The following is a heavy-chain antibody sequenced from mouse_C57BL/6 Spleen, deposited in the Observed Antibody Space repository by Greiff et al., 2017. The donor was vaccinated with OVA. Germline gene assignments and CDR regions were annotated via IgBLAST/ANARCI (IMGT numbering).Heavy chain of an antibody. CDR2: IRSKSNNYAT. CDR3: VRHPERLRPAMDY. D-gene: IGHD3-2*02. CDR1: GFSFNTYA. V-gene: IGHV10-1*01. J-gene: IGHJ4*01. Sequence: EVQLVESGGGLVQPKGSLKLSCAASGFSFNTYAMNWVRQAPGKGLEWVARIRSKSNNYATYYADSVKDRFTISRDDSESMLYLQMNNLKTEDTAMYYCVRHPERLRPAMDYWGQGTSVTVSS.